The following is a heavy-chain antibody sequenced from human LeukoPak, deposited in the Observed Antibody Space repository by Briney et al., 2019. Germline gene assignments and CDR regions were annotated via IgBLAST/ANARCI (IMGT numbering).Heavy chain of an antibody. Sequence: GGSLRLSCAASGFTFSSYSMNWVRQAPGEGLEWVSSISSSSSYIYYADSVKGRFTISRDNAKNSLYLQMNSLRAEDTAVYYCARGALWFGELLPYYFDYWGQGTLVTVSS. V-gene: IGHV3-21*01. CDR3: ARGALWFGELLPYYFDY. CDR1: GFTFSSYS. D-gene: IGHD3-10*01. CDR2: ISSSSSYI. J-gene: IGHJ4*02.